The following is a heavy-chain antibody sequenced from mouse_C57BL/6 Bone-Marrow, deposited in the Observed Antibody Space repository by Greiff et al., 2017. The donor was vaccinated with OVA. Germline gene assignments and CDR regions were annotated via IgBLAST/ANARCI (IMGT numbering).Heavy chain of an antibody. CDR1: GYTFTSYW. V-gene: IGHV1-50*01. Sequence: VQLQQPGAELVKPGASVKLSCKASGYTFTSYWMQWVKQRPGQGLEWIGEIDPSDSYTNYNQKFKGKATLTVDTSSSTAYMQLSSLTSEDSAVYYCARRAYYYGSSILDYWGQGTTLTVSS. J-gene: IGHJ2*01. CDR2: IDPSDSYT. D-gene: IGHD1-1*01. CDR3: ARRAYYYGSSILDY.